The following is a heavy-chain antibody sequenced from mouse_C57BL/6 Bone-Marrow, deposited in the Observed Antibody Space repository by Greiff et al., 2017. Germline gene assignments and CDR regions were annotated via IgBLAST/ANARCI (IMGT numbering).Heavy chain of an antibody. Sequence: QVQLQQSGAELMKPGASVKLSCKATGYTFTGYWIEWVKQRPGHGLEWIGEILPGSGSTNYNEKFKGKATFTADTSSNTAYTQLSSLTTEDSAIYYCARGGVWLRRRGDYYAMDYWGQGTSVTVSS. V-gene: IGHV1-9*01. CDR2: ILPGSGST. J-gene: IGHJ4*01. CDR1: GYTFTGYW. D-gene: IGHD2-2*01. CDR3: ARGGVWLRRRGDYYAMDY.